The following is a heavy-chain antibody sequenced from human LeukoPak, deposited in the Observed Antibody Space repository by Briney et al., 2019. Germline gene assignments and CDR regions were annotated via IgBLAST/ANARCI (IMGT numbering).Heavy chain of an antibody. CDR2: IKKDGSEK. D-gene: IGHD2-21*01. J-gene: IGHJ4*02. Sequence: PGGSLRLSCAASGFTFSSYWMSWVRQAPGKGLEWVANIKKDGSEKYYVDSVKGRFTISRDNSKNTLYLQMNSLRADDTAVYYCARRAGECSHPYDYWGQGTLVTVSS. CDR1: GFTFSSYW. V-gene: IGHV3-7*03. CDR3: ARRAGECSHPYDY.